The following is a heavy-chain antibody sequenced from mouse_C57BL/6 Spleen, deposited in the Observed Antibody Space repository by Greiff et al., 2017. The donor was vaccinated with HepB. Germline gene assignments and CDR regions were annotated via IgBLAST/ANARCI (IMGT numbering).Heavy chain of an antibody. CDR3: ARLAYGSSPHFDY. D-gene: IGHD1-1*01. V-gene: IGHV1-19*01. CDR2: INPYNGGT. Sequence: VQLQQSGPVLVKPGASVKMSCKASGYTFTDYYMNWVKQSHGKSLEWIGVINPYNGGTSYNQKFKGKATLTVDKSSSTAYMELNSLTSEDSAVDYCARLAYGSSPHFDYWGQGTTLTVSS. CDR1: GYTFTDYY. J-gene: IGHJ2*01.